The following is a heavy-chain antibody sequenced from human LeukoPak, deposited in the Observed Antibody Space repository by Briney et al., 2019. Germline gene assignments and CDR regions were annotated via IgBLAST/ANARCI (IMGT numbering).Heavy chain of an antibody. CDR1: GFTFSSYG. CDR2: ISGSGGST. J-gene: IGHJ4*02. CDR3: AKEYTGTFSPFPSYFDN. V-gene: IGHV3-23*01. Sequence: GGTLRLSCAASGFTFSSYGMSWVRQAPGKGLEWVSAISGSGGSTYYADSVKGRFTISRDNSKNTLYLQMNSLRAEDTAVYYCAKEYTGTFSPFPSYFDNWGQGTLVTVSS. D-gene: IGHD1-26*01.